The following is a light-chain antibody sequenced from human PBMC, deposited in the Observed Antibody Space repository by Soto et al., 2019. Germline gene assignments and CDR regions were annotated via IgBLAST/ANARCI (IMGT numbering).Light chain of an antibody. CDR2: DAS. CDR1: QSVSSY. CDR3: QQYNSYPWT. Sequence: ETVLTQSPATLSLSPGERATLSCRASQSVSSYLAWYQQKPGQAPRLLIYDASNRATGIPARFSGSGSGTDFTLTISSLQPGDSATYYCQQYNSYPWTFGLGTKVDI. J-gene: IGKJ1*01. V-gene: IGKV3-11*01.